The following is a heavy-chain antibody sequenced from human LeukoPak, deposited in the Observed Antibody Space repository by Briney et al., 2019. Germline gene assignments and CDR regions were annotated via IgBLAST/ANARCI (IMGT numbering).Heavy chain of an antibody. D-gene: IGHD6-13*01. J-gene: IGHJ5*02. CDR1: GGSISSSSYY. V-gene: IGHV4-39*07. CDR2: IYYSGST. CDR3: ARDRILGEQLVQEQTPYNWFDP. Sequence: SETLSLTCTVSGGSISSSSYYWGWIRQPPGKGLEWIGSIYYSGSTYYNPSLKSRVTISVDTSKNQFSLKLSSVTAADTAVYYCARDRILGEQLVQEQTPYNWFDPWGQGTLVTVSS.